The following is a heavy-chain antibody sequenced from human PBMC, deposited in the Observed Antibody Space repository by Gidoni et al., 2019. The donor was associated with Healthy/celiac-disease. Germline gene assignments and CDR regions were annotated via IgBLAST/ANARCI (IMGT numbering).Heavy chain of an antibody. V-gene: IGHV3-21*01. Sequence: EVQLVESGGGLVKPGGSLRLSCAASGFTFSSYSMNWVRQAPGKGLEWVSSISSSSSYIYYADSVKGRFTSSRDNAKNSLYLQMNSLRAEDTAVYYCASDYYDSSGYYSAFDYWGQGTLVTVSS. CDR1: GFTFSSYS. D-gene: IGHD3-22*01. CDR2: ISSSSSYI. J-gene: IGHJ4*02. CDR3: ASDYYDSSGYYSAFDY.